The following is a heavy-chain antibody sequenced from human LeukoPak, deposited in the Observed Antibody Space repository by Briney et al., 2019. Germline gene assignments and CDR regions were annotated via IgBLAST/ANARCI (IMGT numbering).Heavy chain of an antibody. Sequence: GGSLRLSCAASGFTFSSYDIHWVRQATGKGLEWVSGIGTAGEIYYPGSVKGRFTISRENAKNSLYLQMNSLRAGDTAVFYCARAAYSSTWYSRYFDLWGRGTLVTVSS. CDR1: GFTFSSYD. CDR2: IGTAGEI. D-gene: IGHD6-13*01. CDR3: ARAAYSSTWYSRYFDL. V-gene: IGHV3-13*01. J-gene: IGHJ2*01.